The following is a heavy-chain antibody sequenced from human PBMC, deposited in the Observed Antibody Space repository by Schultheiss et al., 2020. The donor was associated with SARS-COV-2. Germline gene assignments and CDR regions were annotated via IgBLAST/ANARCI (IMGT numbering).Heavy chain of an antibody. CDR3: AREGGSYLADAFDI. D-gene: IGHD1-26*01. CDR1: GGSFSGYY. V-gene: IGHV4-59*12. CDR2: IYYSGST. J-gene: IGHJ3*02. Sequence: SETLSLTCAVYGGSFSGYYWSWIRQPPGKGLEWIGYIYYSGSTYYNPSLKSRVTISVDTSNNQFSLKLSSVTAADTAVYYCAREGGSYLADAFDIWGQGTMVTVSS.